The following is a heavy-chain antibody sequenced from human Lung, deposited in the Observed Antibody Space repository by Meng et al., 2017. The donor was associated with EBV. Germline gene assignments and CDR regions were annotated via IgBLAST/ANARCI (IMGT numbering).Heavy chain of an antibody. CDR1: GFTVNSYY. V-gene: IGHV3-53*01. Sequence: GQLVEAGGGLIQPGGSLRLSCAASGFTVNSYYMSWVRQAPGKGLEWVSLIYTGGSTSYADSVRGRFTISRDIYKNTVYLQMNSLRVEDTAMYYCARGHGAWGQGTLVTVSS. D-gene: IGHD3-16*01. J-gene: IGHJ5*02. CDR3: ARGHGA. CDR2: IYTGGST.